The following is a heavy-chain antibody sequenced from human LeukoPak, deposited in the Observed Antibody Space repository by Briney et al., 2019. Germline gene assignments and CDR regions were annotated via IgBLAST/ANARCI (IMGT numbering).Heavy chain of an antibody. D-gene: IGHD3-16*02. V-gene: IGHV3-23*01. Sequence: GGSLRLSCAASGFTFSSYAMSWVRQAPGKGLEWVSGISDSGASGGSTNYADSVKGRFTISRDNSKNTMYLQMNSLRAEDTAVYCAKSPVATSTYREYFDYWGQGTRVTVSS. CDR2: ISDSGASGGST. CDR3: AKSPVATSTYREYFDY. CDR1: GFTFSSYA. J-gene: IGHJ4*02.